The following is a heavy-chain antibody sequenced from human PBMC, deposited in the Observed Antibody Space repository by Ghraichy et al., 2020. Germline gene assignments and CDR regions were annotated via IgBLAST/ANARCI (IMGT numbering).Heavy chain of an antibody. CDR2: ISTRSTYK. CDR3: ARDVGFDNSAGGLDV. V-gene: IGHV3-21*01. CDR1: GFTFSSYA. D-gene: IGHD4-23*01. Sequence: GESLNISCAASGFTFSSYAMNWVRQAPGKGLEWVSSISTRSTYKNYAASVKGRFTVSRDNAKNSLFPQMDSLRADDTAVYYCARDVGFDNSAGGLDVWGHGTWVIVSS. J-gene: IGHJ6*02.